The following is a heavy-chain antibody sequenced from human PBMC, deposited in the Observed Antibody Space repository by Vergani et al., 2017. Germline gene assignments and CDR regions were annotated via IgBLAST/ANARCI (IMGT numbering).Heavy chain of an antibody. CDR3: ARNSSSWNFXFDY. J-gene: IGHJ4*02. CDR2: ISSSSNYI. CDR1: GFSFSSYS. D-gene: IGHD6-13*01. V-gene: IGHV3-21*01. Sequence: EVQLVESGGGLVKPGGSLRLSCAASGFSFSSYSMNWVRQAPGKGLEWVSSISSSSNYIYYADSVKGRFTISRDNAKNSLYLQMNSLRAEDTAVYYCARNSSSWNFXFDYWGQGTLVTVSS.